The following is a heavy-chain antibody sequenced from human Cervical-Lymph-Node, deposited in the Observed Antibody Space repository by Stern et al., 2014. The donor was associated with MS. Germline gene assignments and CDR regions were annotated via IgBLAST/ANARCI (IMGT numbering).Heavy chain of an antibody. J-gene: IGHJ6*02. CDR3: AKDRRGGYNYLYGMDV. CDR1: RFTFRSYG. D-gene: IGHD5-18*01. CDR2: TSYDGGNR. V-gene: IGHV3-30*18. Sequence: VQLVASGGGVVQPGTSLRLSCTGSRFTFRSYGIHWVRQAPGKGLEWVSVTSYDGGNRQYADSVKGRFTISRDNSKNTVYLHLNSLRPEDTGVYHCAKDRRGGYNYLYGMDVWGQGTTVTVS.